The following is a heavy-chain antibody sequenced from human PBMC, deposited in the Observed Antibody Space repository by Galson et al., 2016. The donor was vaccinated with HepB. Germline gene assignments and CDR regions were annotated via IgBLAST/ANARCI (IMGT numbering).Heavy chain of an antibody. D-gene: IGHD2-2*01. Sequence: SLRLSCAASGFSFSNYAMHWVRQTPGKGLEHVSAISSNADSTSYGNSVKGRFTISRDNSKKTVFLQMGSLRAEDMAMYYCARGGSTYGTTYSYYGMDVWGQGTSVTVSS. CDR3: ARGGSTYGTTYSYYGMDV. CDR2: ISSNADST. V-gene: IGHV3-64*01. J-gene: IGHJ6*02. CDR1: GFSFSNYA.